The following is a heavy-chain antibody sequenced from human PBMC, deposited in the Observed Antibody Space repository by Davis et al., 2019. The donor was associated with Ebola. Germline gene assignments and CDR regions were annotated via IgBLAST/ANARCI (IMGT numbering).Heavy chain of an antibody. CDR1: GFTFSSYG. CDR2: ISYDGSNK. V-gene: IGHV3-30*03. J-gene: IGHJ4*02. D-gene: IGHD2-2*01. CDR3: ARGHNRYCIGTSCYYFDY. Sequence: GESLKISCAASGFTFSSYGMHWVRQAPGKGLEWVAVISYDGSNKYYADSVKGRFTISRDNSKNTLYLQLSSLRAEDTAVYYCARGHNRYCIGTSCYYFDYWGQGTLVTVSS.